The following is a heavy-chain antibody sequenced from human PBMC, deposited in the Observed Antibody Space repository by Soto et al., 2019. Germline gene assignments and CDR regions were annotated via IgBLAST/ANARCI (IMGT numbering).Heavy chain of an antibody. CDR1: AGTFDSYT. Sequence: QVQLVQSGAEVKKPGSSVKVSCSASAGTFDSYTISWVRQVPGQGLEWMGRIIPMLRMANFAQNFQGRVTMNADDSTSTAYRVLSSLRSEDTAVYFCATNYGSGSTHFDHWGQGTPVTVTS. CDR3: ATNYGSGSTHFDH. D-gene: IGHD3-10*01. V-gene: IGHV1-69*02. J-gene: IGHJ4*02. CDR2: IIPMLRMA.